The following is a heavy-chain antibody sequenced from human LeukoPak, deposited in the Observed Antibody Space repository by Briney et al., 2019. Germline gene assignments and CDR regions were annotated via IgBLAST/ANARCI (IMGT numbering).Heavy chain of an antibody. J-gene: IGHJ3*02. CDR3: ARDFTAGRAFDI. CDR2: ISSSSSYI. V-gene: IGHV3-21*01. Sequence: PGGSLRLSCAVSGFTFSSYSMNWVRQAPGKGMKWVSSISSSSSYIYYADSVKGRFTISRDNAKNSLYLQMNSLRAEGTAVYYCARDFTAGRAFDIWGQGTMVTVSS. D-gene: IGHD5-18*01. CDR1: GFTFSSYS.